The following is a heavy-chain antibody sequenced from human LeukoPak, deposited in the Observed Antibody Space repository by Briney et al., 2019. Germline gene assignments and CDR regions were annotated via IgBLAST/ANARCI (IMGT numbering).Heavy chain of an antibody. CDR1: GFTFSSYA. J-gene: IGHJ4*02. V-gene: IGHV3-30-3*01. CDR2: ISYDGSNK. D-gene: IGHD3-10*01. Sequence: PGGSLRLSCAASGFTFSSYAMHWVRQAPGKGLEWVAVISYDGSNKYYADSVKGRFTISRDNSKNTLYLRMNSLRAEDTAVYYCAREGGGSGSYPYYFDYWGQGTLVTVSS. CDR3: AREGGGSGSYPYYFDY.